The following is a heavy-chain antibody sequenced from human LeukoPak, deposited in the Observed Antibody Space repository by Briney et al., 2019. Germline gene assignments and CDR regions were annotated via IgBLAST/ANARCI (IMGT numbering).Heavy chain of an antibody. J-gene: IGHJ6*04. D-gene: IGHD3-10*01. Sequence: GGSLRLSAAASGFTFSSYSMNWVRQGPGKGLEWVSSLSSSSSYIYYADSVKGRFTISRDNAKNSLYLQMNSLRAEDTAVYYCARDNTMVRGVIIPPYYYGMDVWGKGTTVTVSS. CDR2: LSSSSSYI. CDR1: GFTFSSYS. CDR3: ARDNTMVRGVIIPPYYYGMDV. V-gene: IGHV3-21*01.